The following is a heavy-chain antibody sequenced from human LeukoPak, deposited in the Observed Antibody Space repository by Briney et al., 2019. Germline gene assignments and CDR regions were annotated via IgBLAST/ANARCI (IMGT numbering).Heavy chain of an antibody. CDR3: ARRAYSSPSGMDV. V-gene: IGHV3-23*01. CDR1: GFTFSSYA. D-gene: IGHD3-22*01. CDR2: ISGSGGST. Sequence: PGGSLRLSCAASGFTFSSYAMSWVRQAPGKGLEWVSAISGSGGSTYYADSVKGRFTISRDNAKNSLYLQMNSLRAEDTAVYYCARRAYSSPSGMDVWGQGTTVTVSS. J-gene: IGHJ6*02.